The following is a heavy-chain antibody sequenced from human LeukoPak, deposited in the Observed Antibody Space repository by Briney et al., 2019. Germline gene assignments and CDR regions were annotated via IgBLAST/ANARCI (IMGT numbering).Heavy chain of an antibody. CDR1: GGSFSGYY. CDR3: ARGSDTAMVPDY. Sequence: SETLSLTCAVYGGSFSGYYWSWISQPPGKGLEWIGEINHSGSTNYNPSLKSRVTISVDTSKNQFSLKLSSVTAADTAVYYCARGSDTAMVPDYWGQGTLVTVSS. V-gene: IGHV4-34*01. D-gene: IGHD5-18*01. CDR2: INHSGST. J-gene: IGHJ4*02.